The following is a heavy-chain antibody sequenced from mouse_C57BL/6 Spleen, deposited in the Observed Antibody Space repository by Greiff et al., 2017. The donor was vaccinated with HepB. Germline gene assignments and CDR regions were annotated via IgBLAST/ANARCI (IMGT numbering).Heavy chain of an antibody. CDR3: SRHEYYDYDVAYFDY. Sequence: VQLQQSGAELVKPGASVKLSCKASGYTFTEYTIHWVKQRSGQGLEWIGWFYPGSGSIKYNEKFKDKATLTADKSSGTVYMELSRLTSEDSAVYSCSRHEYYDYDVAYFDYWGQGTTLTVSS. CDR2: FYPGSGSI. D-gene: IGHD2-4*01. V-gene: IGHV1-62-2*01. J-gene: IGHJ2*01. CDR1: GYTFTEYT.